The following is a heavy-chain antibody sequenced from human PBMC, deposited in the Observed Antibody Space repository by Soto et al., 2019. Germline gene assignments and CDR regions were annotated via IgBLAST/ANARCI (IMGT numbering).Heavy chain of an antibody. Sequence: QVQLVESGGGVVQPGRSLRLSCAASGFTFSSYAMHWVRQAPGKGLEWVAVISYDGSNKYYADSVKGRFTISRDNSKKTLDLQMNSLRAEDTAVYYCARDRYGSGAWFDPWGQGTLVTVSS. CDR1: GFTFSSYA. D-gene: IGHD3-10*01. J-gene: IGHJ5*02. V-gene: IGHV3-30-3*01. CDR3: ARDRYGSGAWFDP. CDR2: ISYDGSNK.